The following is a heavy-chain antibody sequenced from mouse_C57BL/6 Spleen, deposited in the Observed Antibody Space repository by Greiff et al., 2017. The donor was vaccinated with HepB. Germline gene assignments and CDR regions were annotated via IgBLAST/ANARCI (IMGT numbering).Heavy chain of an antibody. Sequence: EVQLQQSGPVLVKPGASVKMSCKASGYTFTDYYMNWVKQSHGKSLEWIGVINPYNGGTSYNQKFKGKATLTVDKSSSTAYMELNSLTSEDSAVYYCARWGLRGYFDYWGQGTTLTVSS. V-gene: IGHV1-19*01. CDR2: INPYNGGT. CDR1: GYTFTDYY. D-gene: IGHD2-2*01. J-gene: IGHJ2*01. CDR3: ARWGLRGYFDY.